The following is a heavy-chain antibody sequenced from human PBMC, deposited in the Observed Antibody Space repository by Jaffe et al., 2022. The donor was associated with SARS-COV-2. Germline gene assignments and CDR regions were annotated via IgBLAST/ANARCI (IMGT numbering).Heavy chain of an antibody. J-gene: IGHJ4*02. CDR3: ARRAVAAGGSFDW. Sequence: QLQLQESGPGLVKPSETLSLTCTVSGGSISSNSHYWAWIRQPPGKGLEWIGSIFYDGTTYYNPSLESRVTISVDTSKNHFSLQLSSVSAADTAVYYCARRAVAAGGSFDWWGQGTLVTVAS. D-gene: IGHD6-19*01. CDR2: IFYDGTT. CDR1: GGSISSNSHY. V-gene: IGHV4-39*02.